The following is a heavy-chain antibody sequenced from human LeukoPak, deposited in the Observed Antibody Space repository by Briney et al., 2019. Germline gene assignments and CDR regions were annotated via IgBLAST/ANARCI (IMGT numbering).Heavy chain of an antibody. Sequence: PGRSLRLSCAASGFTFSSYAMHWVRQAPGKGLEGVAVISYDGSNEYYADSVKGRFTISRDNSKNTLYLQMNSLRAEDTAVYNCARDLPAMDPELGYYYGMDVWGQGTTVTVSS. V-gene: IGHV3-30*04. CDR2: ISYDGSNE. CDR3: ARDLPAMDPELGYYYGMDV. D-gene: IGHD5-18*01. J-gene: IGHJ6*02. CDR1: GFTFSSYA.